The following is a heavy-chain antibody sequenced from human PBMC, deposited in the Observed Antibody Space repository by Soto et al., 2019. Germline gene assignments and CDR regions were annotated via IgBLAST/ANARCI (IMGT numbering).Heavy chain of an antibody. CDR3: ARDQFEVAVAGTGKDDY. CDR2: IIPIFGTA. J-gene: IGHJ4*02. Sequence: QVQLVQSGAEVKKPGSSVKVSCKASGGTFSSYAISWVRQAPGQGLEWMGGIIPIFGTANYAQKFQGRVTITADESTSTAYMELSSLRSEDTAVYYCARDQFEVAVAGTGKDDYWGQGTLFTVSS. CDR1: GGTFSSYA. D-gene: IGHD6-19*01. V-gene: IGHV1-69*12.